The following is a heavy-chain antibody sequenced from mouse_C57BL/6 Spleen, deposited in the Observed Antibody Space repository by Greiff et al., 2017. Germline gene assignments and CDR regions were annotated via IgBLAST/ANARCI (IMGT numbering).Heavy chain of an antibody. CDR2: IDPSDSYT. J-gene: IGHJ3*01. V-gene: IGHV1-69*01. Sequence: QVQLQQPGAELVMPGASVKLSCKASGYTFTSYWMHWVKQRPGQGLEWIGEIDPSDSYTNYNQKFKGKSTLTVDKSSSTAYMELRSLTSEDSAVYYCARPYGNYKDWFAYWGQGTLVTVSA. CDR3: ARPYGNYKDWFAY. CDR1: GYTFTSYW. D-gene: IGHD2-1*01.